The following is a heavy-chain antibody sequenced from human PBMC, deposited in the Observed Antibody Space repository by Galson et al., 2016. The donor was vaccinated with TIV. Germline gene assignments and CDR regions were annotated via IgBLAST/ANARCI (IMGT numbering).Heavy chain of an antibody. V-gene: IGHV1-69*05. Sequence: SVKVSCKASGGTFRNDPINWVRQAPGQGLEWMGGILPTSGTTNYAQRFQGRVSITTDESTSTVYMELSSLTSGDTAVYYCARDIPCGGTCYFFDYWGQGTLVTVSS. CDR3: ARDIPCGGTCYFFDY. CDR1: GGTFRNDP. D-gene: IGHD2-15*01. CDR2: ILPTSGTT. J-gene: IGHJ4*02.